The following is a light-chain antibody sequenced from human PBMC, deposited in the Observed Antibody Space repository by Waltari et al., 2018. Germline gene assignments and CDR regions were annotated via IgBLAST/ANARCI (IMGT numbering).Light chain of an antibody. CDR1: QSLLYSNGYNY. J-gene: IGKJ2*01. CDR3: MQARQTPDT. CDR2: LAS. Sequence: EIVMTQTPLSLSITPGEQASMSCRSSQSLLYSNGYNYLDWYLQKPGQSPQLLIYLASHRASGVPDRFSGSGSGTDFTLKISRVEAEDVGIYYCMQARQTPDTFGQGTKLEIK. V-gene: IGKV2-28*01.